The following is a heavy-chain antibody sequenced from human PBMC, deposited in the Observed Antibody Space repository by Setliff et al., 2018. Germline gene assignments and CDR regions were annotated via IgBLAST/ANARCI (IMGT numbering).Heavy chain of an antibody. CDR1: GGSISSGSYY. D-gene: IGHD1-26*01. V-gene: IGHV4-39*07. Sequence: LSLTCTVSGGSISSGSYYWTWIRQPPGKGLEWIGEINHSGSSNYNPSLKSRVTISVDTSKNQFSLNLSSVTAADTAVYYCARGPRYSGSYYVNYWGQGTLVTVSS. CDR2: INHSGSS. CDR3: ARGPRYSGSYYVNY. J-gene: IGHJ4*02.